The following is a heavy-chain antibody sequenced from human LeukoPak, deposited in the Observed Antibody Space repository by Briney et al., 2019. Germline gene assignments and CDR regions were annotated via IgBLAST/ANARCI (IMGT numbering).Heavy chain of an antibody. D-gene: IGHD3-3*01. CDR3: ARAEWLLFSYYYGMDV. V-gene: IGHV1-8*01. Sequence: GASVKVSCKASGYTFTSYDINWVRQATGQGLEWMGWMNPNSGNTGYAQKFQGRVTMTRNTSISSAYMELSSLRSEDTAVYYCARAEWLLFSYYYGMDVWGQGTTVTVSS. CDR1: GYTFTSYD. CDR2: MNPNSGNT. J-gene: IGHJ6*02.